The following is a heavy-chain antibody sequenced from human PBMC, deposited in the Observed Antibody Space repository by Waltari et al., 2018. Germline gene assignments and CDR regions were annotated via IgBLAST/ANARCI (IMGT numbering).Heavy chain of an antibody. J-gene: IGHJ5*02. CDR2: IYHSGST. CDR1: GYSISSGYY. V-gene: IGHV4-38-2*02. D-gene: IGHD4-17*01. CDR3: ARGGYGDYVGNWFDP. Sequence: QVQLQESGPGLVKPSETLSLTCTVSGYSISSGYYWGWIRQPPGKGLEWIGSIYHSGSTYYNPSLKSRVTISVDTSKNQFSLKLSSVTAADTAVYYCARGGYGDYVGNWFDPWGQGTLVTVSS.